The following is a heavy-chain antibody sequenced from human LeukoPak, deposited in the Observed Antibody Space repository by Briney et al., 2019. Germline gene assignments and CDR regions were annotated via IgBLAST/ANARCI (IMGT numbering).Heavy chain of an antibody. CDR1: GGSFSGYY. Sequence: QASETLSLTCAVYGGSFSGYYWSWIRQPPGKGLEWIGEINHSGSTNYNPSLKSRVTISVDTSKNQFSLKLSSVTAADTAVYYCARGYLHYYYDSSGYYNYWGQGTLVTVSS. D-gene: IGHD3-22*01. J-gene: IGHJ4*02. V-gene: IGHV4-34*01. CDR3: ARGYLHYYYDSSGYYNY. CDR2: INHSGST.